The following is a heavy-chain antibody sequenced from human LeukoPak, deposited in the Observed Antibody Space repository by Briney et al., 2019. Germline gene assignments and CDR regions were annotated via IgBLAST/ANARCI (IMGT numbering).Heavy chain of an antibody. Sequence: ASVKVSCKAPGYTFTSYGISWVRQAPGQGLEWMGWISAYNGNTNYAQKLQGRVTMTTDTSTSTAYMELRSLRSDDTAVYYCARDRSGYCSSTSCYSSYDYWGQGTLVTVSS. J-gene: IGHJ4*02. V-gene: IGHV1-18*01. D-gene: IGHD2-2*02. CDR2: ISAYNGNT. CDR3: ARDRSGYCSSTSCYSSYDY. CDR1: GYTFTSYG.